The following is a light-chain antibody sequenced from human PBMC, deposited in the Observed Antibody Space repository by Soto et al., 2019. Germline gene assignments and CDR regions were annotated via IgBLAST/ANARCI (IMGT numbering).Light chain of an antibody. Sequence: EIVLTQSPGTLSLSPGERATLSCRASQSVSSSYLAWYQQKPGQAPRLLIYGASSRATGIPDRFSGSGSGTDFTLTISRLEPDEFAVYYCQQYGSSPLFTFGPGTKVDIK. CDR2: GAS. CDR3: QQYGSSPLFT. CDR1: QSVSSSY. J-gene: IGKJ3*01. V-gene: IGKV3-20*01.